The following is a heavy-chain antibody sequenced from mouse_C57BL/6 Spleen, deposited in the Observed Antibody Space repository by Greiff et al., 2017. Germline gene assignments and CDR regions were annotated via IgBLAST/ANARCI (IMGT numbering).Heavy chain of an antibody. Sequence: EVQLVESGGGLVKPGGSLKLSCAASGFTFSSYTMSWVRQTPEKRLEWVATISGGGGNTYYPDSVKGRITISRDNAKNTLYLQMSSLRSEDTALYYCARHEVNLEYYAMDYWGKGTSVTVSS. D-gene: IGHD2-13*01. CDR3: ARHEVNLEYYAMDY. CDR2: ISGGGGNT. CDR1: GFTFSSYT. V-gene: IGHV5-9*01. J-gene: IGHJ4*01.